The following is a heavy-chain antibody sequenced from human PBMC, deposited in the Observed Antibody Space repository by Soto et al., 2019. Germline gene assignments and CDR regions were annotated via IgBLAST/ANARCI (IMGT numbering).Heavy chain of an antibody. CDR1: VYTFTGYY. Sequence: ASVKVSCKASVYTFTGYYMHWVRQAPGQGLEWMGWINPNSGGTNYAQKFQGWVTMTRDTSISTAYMELSRLRSADTAVYYCARDGNDIFTGYYRNPSSSYGMDLWGQGTTVTVSS. V-gene: IGHV1-2*04. D-gene: IGHD3-9*01. CDR2: INPNSGGT. CDR3: ARDGNDIFTGYYRNPSSSYGMDL. J-gene: IGHJ6*02.